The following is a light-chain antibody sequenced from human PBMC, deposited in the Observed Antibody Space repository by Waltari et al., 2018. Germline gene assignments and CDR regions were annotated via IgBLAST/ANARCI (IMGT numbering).Light chain of an antibody. V-gene: IGKV1-39*01. CDR1: QNINKY. Sequence: DIQMTQSPSSLYASVGDRVTITCRASQNINKYLNWYQQKPGKAPKLLIYAASSLQSGVPSRFSGSGSGTDYTLTISSLQPEDSATYYCQQSYSTPPITFGQGTKLEIK. CDR3: QQSYSTPPIT. J-gene: IGKJ2*01. CDR2: AAS.